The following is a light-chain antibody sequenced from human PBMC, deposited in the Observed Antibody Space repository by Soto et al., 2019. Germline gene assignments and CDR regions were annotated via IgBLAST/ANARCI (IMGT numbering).Light chain of an antibody. CDR3: SSYTSIIAVV. CDR2: DVT. CDR1: SSAIGPYNY. J-gene: IGLJ2*01. V-gene: IGLV2-14*03. Sequence: QSALTQPASVSGSPGQSITISCTGTSSAIGPYNYVSWYQQHPGKAPKLLIYDVTNRPSGVSDRFSGSKSGRTASLTISGLQAEDEADYYCSSYTSIIAVVFGGGTKLTVL.